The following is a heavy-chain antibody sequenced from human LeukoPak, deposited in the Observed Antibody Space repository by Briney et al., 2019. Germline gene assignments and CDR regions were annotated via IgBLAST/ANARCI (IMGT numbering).Heavy chain of an antibody. V-gene: IGHV7-4-1*02. CDR2: INTNTGNP. CDR1: GYTFTSYA. CDR3: ARVARSVLRYFDWLSPYDY. Sequence: GASVKVSCKASGYTFTSYAMNWVRQAPGQGLEWMGWINTNTGNPTYAQGFTGRFVFSLDTSVSTAYLQISSLKAEDTAVYYCARVARSVLRYFDWLSPYDYWGQGTLVTVSS. D-gene: IGHD3-9*01. J-gene: IGHJ4*02.